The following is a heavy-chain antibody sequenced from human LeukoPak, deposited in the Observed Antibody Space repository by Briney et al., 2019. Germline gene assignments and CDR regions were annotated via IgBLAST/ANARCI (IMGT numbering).Heavy chain of an antibody. V-gene: IGHV1-69*05. CDR3: ARKDLGSMADDY. D-gene: IGHD2/OR15-2a*01. Sequence: SVKVSCKASGGTFSSYAISWVRQAPGQGLEWMGRIIPIFGTANYAQKFQGRVTITTDESSSTAYMELSSLRSEDTAVYYCARKDLGSMADDYWGQGTLVTVSS. CDR1: GGTFSSYA. J-gene: IGHJ4*02. CDR2: IIPIFGTA.